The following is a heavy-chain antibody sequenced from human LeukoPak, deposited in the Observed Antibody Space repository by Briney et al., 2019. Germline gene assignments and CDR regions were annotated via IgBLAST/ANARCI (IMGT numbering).Heavy chain of an antibody. J-gene: IGHJ3*02. CDR3: ARGYYDARGDSNPFDI. Sequence: PSETLSLTCTVSGGSLSSSYWSWIRQPPGRGLECIGYIPHSGSTNYKPSLKSRVSISVDTSKNQFSLKLTSVTAADTAMYYCARGYYDARGDSNPFDIWGQGTTVTVSS. D-gene: IGHD3-22*01. CDR2: IPHSGST. CDR1: GGSLSSSY. V-gene: IGHV4-59*01.